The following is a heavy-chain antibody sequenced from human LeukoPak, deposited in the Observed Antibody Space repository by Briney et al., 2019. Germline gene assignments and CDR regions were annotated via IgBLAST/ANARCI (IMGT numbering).Heavy chain of an antibody. D-gene: IGHD2-15*01. CDR3: ARDDVVVGNRYYFDY. V-gene: IGHV1-69*04. CDR2: IIPILGIA. CDR1: GGTFSSYA. Sequence: SVKVSCKASGGTFSSYAISWVRQAPGLGLEWMGRIIPILGIANYAQKFQGRVTITADKSTSTAYMELSSLRSEDTAVYYCARDDVVVGNRYYFDYWGQGTLVTVSS. J-gene: IGHJ4*02.